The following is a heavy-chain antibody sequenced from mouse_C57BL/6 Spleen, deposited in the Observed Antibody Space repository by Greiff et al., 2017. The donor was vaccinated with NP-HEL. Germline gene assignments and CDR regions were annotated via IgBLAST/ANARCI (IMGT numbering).Heavy chain of an antibody. CDR3: AKEGNYGNFYWYFDV. V-gene: IGHV2-5*01. D-gene: IGHD2-1*01. Sequence: QVQLQQSGPGLVQPSQSLSITCTVSGFSLTSYGVHWVRQSPGKGLEWLGVIWRGGSTDYNAAFMSRLSITKDNSKSQVFFKMNSLQADDTAIYYCAKEGNYGNFYWYFDVWGTGTTVTVSS. J-gene: IGHJ1*03. CDR2: IWRGGST. CDR1: GFSLTSYG.